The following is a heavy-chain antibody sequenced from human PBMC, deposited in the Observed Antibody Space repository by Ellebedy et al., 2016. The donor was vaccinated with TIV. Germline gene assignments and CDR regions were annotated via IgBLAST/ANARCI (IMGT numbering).Heavy chain of an antibody. CDR3: ARTDCSGRSCYSFFNH. D-gene: IGHD2-8*02. CDR1: GFTVSSNY. Sequence: GGSLRLSCVASGFTVSSNYMFWVRQAPGKGLEWVALQHSTDIPYYADSVRGRFTVSREDSQNKLFLQMNNLRGDDTAVYYCARTDCSGRSCYSFFNHWGQGTLVTVSS. V-gene: IGHV3-53*01. J-gene: IGHJ1*01. CDR2: QHSTDIP.